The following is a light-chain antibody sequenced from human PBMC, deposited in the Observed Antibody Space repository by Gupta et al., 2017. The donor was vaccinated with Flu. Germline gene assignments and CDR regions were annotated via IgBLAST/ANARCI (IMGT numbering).Light chain of an antibody. J-gene: IGLJ3*02. CDR3: LIMYGGAWV. CDR1: AGAVISDYY. Sequence: QTAVTQEPQLTVSPGATVPLTCASSAGAVISDYYPNWFQQKAGQAPRALIYKTDIKNARTPARFSGSLIGGRAALTLSGVQPEDEADYYCLIMYGGAWVFGGGTKLTVL. CDR2: KTD. V-gene: IGLV7-43*01.